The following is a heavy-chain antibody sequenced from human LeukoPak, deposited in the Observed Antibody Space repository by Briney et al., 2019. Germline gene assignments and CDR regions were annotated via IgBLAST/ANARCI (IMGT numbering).Heavy chain of an antibody. CDR3: ARLGDGYNSYFDY. Sequence: GESLKISCKGSGYSFTSYWIGWVRQMPGKGLGWMGIIYPGDSDTRYSPSFQGQVTISADKSISTAYLQWSSLGASDTAMFYCARLGDGYNSYFDYWGQGTLVTVSS. D-gene: IGHD5-24*01. J-gene: IGHJ4*02. CDR1: GYSFTSYW. V-gene: IGHV5-51*01. CDR2: IYPGDSDT.